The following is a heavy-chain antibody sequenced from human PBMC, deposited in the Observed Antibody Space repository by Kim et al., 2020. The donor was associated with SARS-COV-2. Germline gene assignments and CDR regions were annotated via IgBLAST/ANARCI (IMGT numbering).Heavy chain of an antibody. CDR1: GFSFRNYW. V-gene: IGHV3-7*01. CDR2: TKGDGREY. J-gene: IGHJ2*01. CDR3: ASLESVPVPAGV. Sequence: GGSLRLSCAASGFSFRNYWMSWVRQAPGKGLEWVAMTKGDGREYHYVDSVTGRFTMSRDNAKSSLSLQMNSLRTKDTAIYYCASLESVPVPAGVWGLGT.